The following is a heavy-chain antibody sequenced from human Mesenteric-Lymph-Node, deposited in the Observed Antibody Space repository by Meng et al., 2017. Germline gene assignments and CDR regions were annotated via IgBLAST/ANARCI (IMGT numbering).Heavy chain of an antibody. CDR1: GYTFTNFL. CDR3: ARDSPALHH. J-gene: IGHJ1*01. CDR2: INPSAATT. Sequence: ASVKVSCKASGYTFTNFLMHWVRQAPGQGLEWMGTINPSAATTSYAQKFQGRVTVTRDTSTSTVFMDLSSLTSEDTAVYYCARDSPALHHWGQGTLVTVSS. V-gene: IGHV1-46*01.